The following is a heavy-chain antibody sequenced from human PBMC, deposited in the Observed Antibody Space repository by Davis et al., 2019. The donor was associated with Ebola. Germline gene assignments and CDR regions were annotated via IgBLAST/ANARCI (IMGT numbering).Heavy chain of an antibody. CDR1: GYTFTSYY. D-gene: IGHD1-26*01. CDR3: AAGGSRGGFDV. Sequence: AASVKVSCKASGYTFTSYYMHWVRQAPGQGLEWMGNFDPEDNEIIYAHKFEGRVTMTEDTSTHTAYMELSSLRSEDSAVYYCAAGGSRGGFDVWGQGTMVTVS. J-gene: IGHJ3*01. CDR2: FDPEDNEI. V-gene: IGHV1-24*01.